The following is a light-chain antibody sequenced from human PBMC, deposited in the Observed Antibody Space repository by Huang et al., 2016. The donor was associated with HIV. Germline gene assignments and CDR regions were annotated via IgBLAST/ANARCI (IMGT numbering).Light chain of an antibody. Sequence: EIVMTQSPGTLSVAPGERATHSCRASQNINTNLAWFQQKPGQAPRVLIYAASTRTADFPARFSGSGSRTEFTLTISSLQSEDIAVYYCQQYNDWPRSFGQGTKVEIK. CDR2: AAS. V-gene: IGKV3-15*01. J-gene: IGKJ1*01. CDR3: QQYNDWPRS. CDR1: QNINTN.